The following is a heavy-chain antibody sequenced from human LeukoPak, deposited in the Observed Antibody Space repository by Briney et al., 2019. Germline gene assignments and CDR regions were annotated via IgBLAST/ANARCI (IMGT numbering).Heavy chain of an antibody. CDR3: ARDTVALDY. CDR1: GFTVSSNY. D-gene: IGHD4-23*01. V-gene: IGHV3-30-3*01. J-gene: IGHJ4*02. Sequence: GGSLRLSCAASGFTVSSNYMSWVRQAPGKGLEWVAVISYDGSNKYYADSVKGRFTISRDNSKNTLYLQMNSLRAEDTAVYYCARDTVALDYWGQGTLVTVSS. CDR2: ISYDGSNK.